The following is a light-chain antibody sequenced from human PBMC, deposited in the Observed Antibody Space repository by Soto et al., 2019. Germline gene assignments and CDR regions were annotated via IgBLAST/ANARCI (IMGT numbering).Light chain of an antibody. CDR2: KAS. Sequence: DIQMTQSPSTLSASVGDRVTITCRASQSISSWLAWYQQKPGKAPKPLINKASSLESGVASRFSGTGSGTEFTLTISSVEPDDFATYYCQQYHSFSRTFGPGTKVEIK. CDR1: QSISSW. V-gene: IGKV1-5*03. J-gene: IGKJ1*01. CDR3: QQYHSFSRT.